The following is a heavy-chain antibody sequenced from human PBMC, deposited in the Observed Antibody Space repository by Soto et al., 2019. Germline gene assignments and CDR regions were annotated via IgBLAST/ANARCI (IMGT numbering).Heavy chain of an antibody. CDR2: ISGSGGST. J-gene: IGHJ4*02. CDR3: AKDQGGWPYYFDY. V-gene: IGHV3-23*01. Sequence: EVQLLESGGGLVQPGGSLRLSCAASGFTFSSYAMSWVRQAPGKGLEWVSAISGSGGSTYYADSVKGRFTISRDNSKNTLYLQMNSLSAEDTAVYYCAKDQGGWPYYFDYWGQGTLVTVSS. CDR1: GFTFSSYA. D-gene: IGHD6-19*01.